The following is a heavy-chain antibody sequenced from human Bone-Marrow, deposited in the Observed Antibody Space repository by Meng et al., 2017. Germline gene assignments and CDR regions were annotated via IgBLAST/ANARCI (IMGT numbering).Heavy chain of an antibody. CDR2: ISSSSSYI. CDR3: EAVAGTFIYYYYGMDV. D-gene: IGHD6-19*01. Sequence: EGSLRLSCAASGFTFSSYSMNWVRQAPGKGLEWVSSISSSSSYIYYADSVKGRFTISRDNAKNSLYLQMNSLRAEDTAVYYCEAVAGTFIYYYYGMDVWGQGTTVTVSS. J-gene: IGHJ6*02. V-gene: IGHV3-21*01. CDR1: GFTFSSYS.